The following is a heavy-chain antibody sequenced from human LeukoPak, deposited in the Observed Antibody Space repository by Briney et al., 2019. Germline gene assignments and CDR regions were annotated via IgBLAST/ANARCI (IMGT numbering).Heavy chain of an antibody. CDR1: GFTFSSYG. CDR2: INHYGNT. V-gene: IGHV4-34*01. D-gene: IGHD6-13*01. J-gene: IGHJ5*02. CDR3: ARTAAGFVSP. Sequence: GSLRLSCAASGFTFSSYGMSWVRQPPGKGLEWIGEINHYGNTNYNSSLKSRITISIDTSKRQFSLNLNSVTAADTAVYYCARTAAGFVSPWGQGTLVTVSS.